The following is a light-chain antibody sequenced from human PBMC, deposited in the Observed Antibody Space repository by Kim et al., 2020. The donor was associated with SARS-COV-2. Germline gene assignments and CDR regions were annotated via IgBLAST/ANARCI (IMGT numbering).Light chain of an antibody. CDR3: AVWDDSLNGRV. J-gene: IGLJ2*01. CDR1: SFNIGSNT. Sequence: GQRVTISCSGSSFNIGSNTVNWYQQVPGTGPQLLIHTNNQRPSGVPDRFSGSKSDTSAFLAISGLQSEDEAAYYCAVWDDSLNGRVFGGGTRLTVL. CDR2: TNN. V-gene: IGLV1-44*01.